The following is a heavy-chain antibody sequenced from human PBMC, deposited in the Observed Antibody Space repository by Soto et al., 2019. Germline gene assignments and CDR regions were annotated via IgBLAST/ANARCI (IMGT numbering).Heavy chain of an antibody. CDR2: SNHVGST. V-gene: IGHV4-34*01. J-gene: IGHJ4*02. Sequence: QVQLQQWGAGLLKPSETLSLTCAVYGGSFSGYYWSWIRQRPGKGLEWIGESNHVGSTNYNPSLKSRVTMSVDPSKNQFSLRLTSVTAADTAVYYCARVLIAGVTTDWGQGTLVIVSS. CDR1: GGSFSGYY. CDR3: ARVLIAGVTTD. D-gene: IGHD5-18*01.